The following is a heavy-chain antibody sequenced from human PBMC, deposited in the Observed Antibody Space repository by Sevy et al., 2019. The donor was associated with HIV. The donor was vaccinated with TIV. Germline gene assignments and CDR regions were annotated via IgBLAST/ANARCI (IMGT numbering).Heavy chain of an antibody. CDR3: ARDLPHLLPWELSRGSDF. Sequence: GGSLRLSCTAYGFTFSNYAVHRVRQAPRKGLEWVAIISHDEIHKDFADSVRGRFSISRDTSKNTIYLQMNSLRPEDTAVYYCARDLPHLLPWELSRGSDFWGQGTLVTVSS. D-gene: IGHD3-16*01. J-gene: IGHJ4*02. CDR1: GFTFSNYA. CDR2: ISHDEIHK. V-gene: IGHV3-30*04.